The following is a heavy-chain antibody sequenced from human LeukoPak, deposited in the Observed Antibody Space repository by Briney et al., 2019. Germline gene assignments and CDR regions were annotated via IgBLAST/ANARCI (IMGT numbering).Heavy chain of an antibody. Sequence: GGSLRLSSATPGFTFSSYTIRSVRQAPGKGLEWVSGIGASGGSTYYADSVKGRFTISRDNSKNTLYLQMNSLRTEDTAVYYCAKAEGYDILTGLDYWGQGTLVTVSS. J-gene: IGHJ4*02. D-gene: IGHD3-9*01. CDR2: IGASGGST. CDR3: AKAEGYDILTGLDY. V-gene: IGHV3-23*01. CDR1: GFTFSSYT.